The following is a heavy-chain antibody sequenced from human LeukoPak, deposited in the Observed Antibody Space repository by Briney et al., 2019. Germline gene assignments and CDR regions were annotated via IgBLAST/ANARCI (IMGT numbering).Heavy chain of an antibody. CDR2: ISDRGGTT. D-gene: IGHD5-24*01. Sequence: GGSLRLSCAASGFTFGSYAMNWVRQAPGKGLEWVAVISDRGGTTYYADSVKGRFTISRDNSKNTLYFQMNSLRAEDTAVYFCVKAKGPDGYKDNFDSWGQGILVTVSS. CDR1: GFTFGSYA. J-gene: IGHJ4*02. CDR3: VKAKGPDGYKDNFDS. V-gene: IGHV3-23*01.